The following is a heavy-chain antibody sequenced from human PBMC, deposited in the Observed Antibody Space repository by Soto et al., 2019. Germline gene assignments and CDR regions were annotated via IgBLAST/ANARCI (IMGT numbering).Heavy chain of an antibody. V-gene: IGHV4-59*01. J-gene: IGHJ4*02. Sequence: NPSETLSLTCTVSGGSISSYYWSWIRQPPGKGLEWIGYIYYSGSTNYNPSLKSRVTISVDTSKNQFSLKLSSVTAADTAVYYCARAEDGDFDYWGQGTLVTVSS. CDR3: ARAEDGDFDY. CDR1: GGSISSYY. D-gene: IGHD4-17*01. CDR2: IYYSGST.